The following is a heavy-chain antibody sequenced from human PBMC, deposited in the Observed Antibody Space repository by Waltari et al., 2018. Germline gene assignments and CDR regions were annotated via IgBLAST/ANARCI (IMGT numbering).Heavy chain of an antibody. CDR2: ISWNSGRI. CDR3: AKAGGERLYDMDV. J-gene: IGHJ6*02. Sequence: EVQLVESGGGLVQPGRSLRLSCAASGFSFDDYAMHWVRQAPGKGLEWVSGISWNSGRIDYADSVRGRFTISRDSTKKSLYLQMNSLRAEDTALYFCAKAGGERLYDMDVWGQGTTVTVSS. V-gene: IGHV3-9*01. D-gene: IGHD1-1*01. CDR1: GFSFDDYA.